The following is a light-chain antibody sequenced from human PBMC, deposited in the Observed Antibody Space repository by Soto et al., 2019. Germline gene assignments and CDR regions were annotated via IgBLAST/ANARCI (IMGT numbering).Light chain of an antibody. CDR2: KAS. J-gene: IGKJ1*01. CDR1: QSISYW. Sequence: DIQMTQSPSTLSASVGDRVTITCRASQSISYWLAWYQQKPGKAPKLLIYKASSLESGVPSRFSGSGSGTEFTLPISSLQPDDFAIYYCQQYNSDPWTFGQGTKVEIK. CDR3: QQYNSDPWT. V-gene: IGKV1-5*03.